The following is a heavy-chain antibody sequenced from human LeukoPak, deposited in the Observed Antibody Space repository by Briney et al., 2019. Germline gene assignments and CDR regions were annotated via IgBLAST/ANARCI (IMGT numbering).Heavy chain of an antibody. CDR3: AKGDPSYLSPIDY. V-gene: IGHV3-23*01. Sequence: GGSLGLSCAASGFTFSNYAMSWVRQAPGKGLEWVSAFSGSGGSTYYADSVKGRFTISRDNSKNTLYLQMYSLRVEDTAVYYCAKGDPSYLSPIDYWGQGTLVTVSS. CDR1: GFTFSNYA. D-gene: IGHD1-26*01. J-gene: IGHJ4*02. CDR2: FSGSGGST.